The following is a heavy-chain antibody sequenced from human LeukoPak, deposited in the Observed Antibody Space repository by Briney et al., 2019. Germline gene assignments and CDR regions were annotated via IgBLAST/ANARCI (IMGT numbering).Heavy chain of an antibody. CDR1: GFTFSSYS. V-gene: IGHV3-21*01. CDR3: ARGRPYSSGCHDY. J-gene: IGHJ4*02. CDR2: ISSSSSYI. Sequence: GGSLRLSCAASGFTFSSYSMNWVRQAPGKGLEWVSSISSSSSYIYYADSVKGRFTISRDNAKNSLYLQMNSLRAEDTAVYYCARGRPYSSGCHDYWGQGTLVTVSS. D-gene: IGHD6-19*01.